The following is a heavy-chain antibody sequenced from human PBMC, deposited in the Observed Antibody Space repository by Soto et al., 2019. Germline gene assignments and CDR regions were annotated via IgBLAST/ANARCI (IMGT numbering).Heavy chain of an antibody. D-gene: IGHD6-6*01. CDR3: ARDLPEYSSSAFNFDY. Sequence: ASVKVSCKASGYTFTSYYMHWVRQAPGQGLEWMGIINPSGGSTSYAQKFQGRVTMTRDTSTSTVYMELSSLRSEDTAVYYCARDLPEYSSSAFNFDYWGQGTLVTVSS. CDR2: INPSGGST. J-gene: IGHJ4*02. CDR1: GYTFTSYY. V-gene: IGHV1-46*01.